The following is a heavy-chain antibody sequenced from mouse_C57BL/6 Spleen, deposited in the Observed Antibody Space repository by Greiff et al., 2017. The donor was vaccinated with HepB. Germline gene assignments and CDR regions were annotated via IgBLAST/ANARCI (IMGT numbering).Heavy chain of an antibody. CDR3: AGNITEYIDV. D-gene: IGHD1-1*01. CDR1: GFSLTSYG. CDR2: IWSGGST. J-gene: IGHJ1*01. V-gene: IGHV2-2*01. Sequence: QVQLKESGPGLVQPSQSLFITCTVTGFSLTSYGVWWFRQHPGKGLEWRGVIWSGGSTDYNAAFISRLSISKDNSKSHDFFKMNSLKADDTAVYYCAGNITEYIDVWGPGTTVTVSS.